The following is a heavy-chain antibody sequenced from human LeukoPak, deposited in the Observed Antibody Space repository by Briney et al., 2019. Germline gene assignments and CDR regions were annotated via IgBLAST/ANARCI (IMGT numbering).Heavy chain of an antibody. Sequence: SVKVSCKASGGTFSSYAISWVRQAPGQGLEWMGRIIPILGIVNYAQKFQGRVTITADKSTSTAYMELSSLRSEDTAVYYCARADYSNRYYYYYGMDVWGQGTTVTVSS. D-gene: IGHD4-11*01. V-gene: IGHV1-69*04. CDR2: IIPILGIV. CDR1: GGTFSSYA. CDR3: ARADYSNRYYYYYGMDV. J-gene: IGHJ6*02.